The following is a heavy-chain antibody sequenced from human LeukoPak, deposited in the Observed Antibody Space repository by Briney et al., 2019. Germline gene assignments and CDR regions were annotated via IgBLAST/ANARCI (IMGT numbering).Heavy chain of an antibody. CDR1: GFTFGDYA. V-gene: IGHV3-49*03. Sequence: GGSLRLSCTASGFTFGDYAMSWFRQAPRKGLEWVGFIRSKAYGGTTEYAASVKGRFTISRDDSKSIAYLQLNSLKTEDTAVYYCTRDFGSWYSAYYLDYWGQGTLVTVSS. D-gene: IGHD6-13*01. CDR3: TRDFGSWYSAYYLDY. J-gene: IGHJ4*02. CDR2: IRSKAYGGTT.